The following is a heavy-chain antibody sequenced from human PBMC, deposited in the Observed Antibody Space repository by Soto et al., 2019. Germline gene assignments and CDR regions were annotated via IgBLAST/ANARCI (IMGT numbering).Heavy chain of an antibody. CDR2: ISSSSYI. D-gene: IGHD3-10*01. CDR3: AREGGEYGSGSYSLYYGMDV. CDR1: GFTFSSYS. Sequence: GGSLRLSCAASGFTFSSYSMNWVRQAPGKGLEWVSSISSSSYIYYADSVKGRFTISRDNAKNSLYLQMNSLRAEDTAVYYCAREGGEYGSGSYSLYYGMDVWGQGTTVTVSS. V-gene: IGHV3-21*01. J-gene: IGHJ6*02.